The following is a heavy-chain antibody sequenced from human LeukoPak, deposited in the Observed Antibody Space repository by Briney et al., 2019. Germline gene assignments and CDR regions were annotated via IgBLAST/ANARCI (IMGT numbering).Heavy chain of an antibody. CDR1: GYTFTDYY. V-gene: IGHV1-69-2*01. CDR2: VDPEDGET. J-gene: IGHJ5*02. Sequence: ASVKVSCKASGYTFTDYYMHWVQQAPGKGLEWMGRVDPEDGETIYAEKFQGRVTITADTSTDTAYMELSSLRSEDTAVHYCATDPPHFIQGCTNGVCSSLHNWFDPWGQGTLVTVSS. CDR3: ATDPPHFIQGCTNGVCSSLHNWFDP. D-gene: IGHD2-8*01.